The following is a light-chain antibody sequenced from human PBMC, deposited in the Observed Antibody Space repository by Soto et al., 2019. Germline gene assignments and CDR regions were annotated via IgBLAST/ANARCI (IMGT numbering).Light chain of an antibody. J-gene: IGLJ1*01. CDR3: CSYAGTSTFGVYG. CDR2: EGS. V-gene: IGLV2-23*03. Sequence: QSALTQPASVSGSPGQSITISCTGTSSDVGSYNLVSWYQQHPGKAPKLMIYEGSKRPSGVSNRFSGSKSGNTASLTISGLQAEDEADYYCCSYAGTSTFGVYGSGTGTKGTVL. CDR1: SSDVGSYNL.